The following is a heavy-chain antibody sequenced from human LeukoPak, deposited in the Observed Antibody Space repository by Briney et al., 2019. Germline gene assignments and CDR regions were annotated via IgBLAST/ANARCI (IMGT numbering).Heavy chain of an antibody. Sequence: GGSLRLSCAASGFTFSSYGVHWVRQAPGKGLEWVAVIWYDGSDKYYADSVKGRFTISRDNSKNTMYLQMNSLRAEDTAVYYCARDHLDILTGYYRAGEDYWGQGTLVTVSS. CDR2: IWYDGSDK. D-gene: IGHD3-9*01. V-gene: IGHV3-33*01. CDR1: GFTFSSYG. J-gene: IGHJ4*02. CDR3: ARDHLDILTGYYRAGEDY.